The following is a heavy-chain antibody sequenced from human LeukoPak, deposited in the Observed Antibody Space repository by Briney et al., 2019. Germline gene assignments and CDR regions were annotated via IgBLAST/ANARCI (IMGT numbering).Heavy chain of an antibody. V-gene: IGHV1-8*01. D-gene: IGHD4-23*01. Sequence: ASVKVPCKASGYTFTSYDINWVRQATGQGLEWMGWMNPNSGNTGYAQKFQGRVTMTRNTSISTAYMELSSLRSEDTAVYYCARGFRFRGNSLAYWGQGTLVTVSS. CDR3: ARGFRFRGNSLAY. CDR2: MNPNSGNT. CDR1: GYTFTSYD. J-gene: IGHJ4*02.